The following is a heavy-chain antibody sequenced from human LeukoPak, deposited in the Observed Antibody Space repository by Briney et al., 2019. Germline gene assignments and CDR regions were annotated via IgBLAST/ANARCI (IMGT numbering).Heavy chain of an antibody. D-gene: IGHD3-9*01. J-gene: IGHJ4*02. Sequence: SVKVSCKASGGTFSSYAISWVRQAPGQGLECMGGIIPIFGTANYAQKFQGRVTITADESTSTAYMELSSLRSEDTAVYYCASSAKTTGSRGYFDYWGQGTLVTVSS. CDR1: GGTFSSYA. V-gene: IGHV1-69*01. CDR2: IIPIFGTA. CDR3: ASSAKTTGSRGYFDY.